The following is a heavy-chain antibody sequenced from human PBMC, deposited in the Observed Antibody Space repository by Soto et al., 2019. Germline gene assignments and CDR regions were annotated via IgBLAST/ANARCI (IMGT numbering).Heavy chain of an antibody. D-gene: IGHD6-19*01. CDR3: AKDIREDVSGWTSFET. J-gene: IGHJ5*02. CDR2: ISWNSGRI. CDR1: GFTFDDYA. Sequence: PGGSLRLSCAASGFTFDDYAMHWVRQGPGKGLEWVSGISWNSGRIDYADSVKGRFTISRDNAKKSLYLQMNSLRGEDTALYYCAKDIREDVSGWTSFETWCQGTLVTVSS. V-gene: IGHV3-9*01.